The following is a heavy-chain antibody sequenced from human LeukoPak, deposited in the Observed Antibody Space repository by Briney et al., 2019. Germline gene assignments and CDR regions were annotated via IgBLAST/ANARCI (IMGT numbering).Heavy chain of an antibody. V-gene: IGHV4-59*01. CDR2: IYYSGST. Sequence: PSETLSLTCTVSGGSISSYYWSWIRQPAGKGLEWIGYIYYSGSTNYNPSLKSRVTISVDTSKNQFSLKLSSVTAADTAVYYCAREWDNWNDRGFDYWGQGTLVTVSS. CDR3: AREWDNWNDRGFDY. CDR1: GGSISSYY. J-gene: IGHJ4*02. D-gene: IGHD1-20*01.